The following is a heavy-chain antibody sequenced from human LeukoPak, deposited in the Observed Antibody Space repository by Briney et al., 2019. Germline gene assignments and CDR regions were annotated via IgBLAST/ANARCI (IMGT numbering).Heavy chain of an antibody. V-gene: IGHV3-48*02. CDR3: AVSESK. CDR2: ISSSGSTI. Sequence: PGGSLRLSCAASGFTFSSYSMNWVRQTPVRGLEWLSYISSSGSTIYYADSVKGRFTISRDNAKNSLYLQMNSLRDEDTAVYYCAVSESKWGQGTLVTVSS. CDR1: GFTFSSYS. D-gene: IGHD1-14*01. J-gene: IGHJ4*02.